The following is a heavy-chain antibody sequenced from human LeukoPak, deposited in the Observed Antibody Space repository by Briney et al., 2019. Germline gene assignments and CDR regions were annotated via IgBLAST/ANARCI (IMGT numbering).Heavy chain of an antibody. CDR1: GYTFTSNG. J-gene: IGHJ4*02. CDR3: ARDTGPYSGSYYEDFDY. D-gene: IGHD1-26*01. CDR2: IIPIFGTA. Sequence: SVKVSCKASGYTFTSNGISWVRQAPGQGLEWMGGIIPIFGTANYAQKFQGRVTITADESTSTAYMELSSLRSEDTAVYYCARDTGPYSGSYYEDFDYWGQGTLVTVSS. V-gene: IGHV1-69*13.